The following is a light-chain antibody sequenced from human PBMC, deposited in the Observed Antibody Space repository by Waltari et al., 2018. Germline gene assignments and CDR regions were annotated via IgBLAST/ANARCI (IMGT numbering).Light chain of an antibody. CDR3: QQYGNSPPTWT. Sequence: ESVLTQSPGTLSLSPGERATLSRTTSQSVSRSYLAWYQQKPGQAPRLLIYGASNRATGIPDRFSGSGSGTDFTLTISRLEPEDFAVYYCQQYGNSPPTWTFGQGTKVEVK. CDR1: QSVSRSY. V-gene: IGKV3-20*01. CDR2: GAS. J-gene: IGKJ1*01.